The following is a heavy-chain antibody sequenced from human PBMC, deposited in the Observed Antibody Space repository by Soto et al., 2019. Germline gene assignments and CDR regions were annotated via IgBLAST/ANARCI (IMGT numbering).Heavy chain of an antibody. CDR2: INPGAGNT. J-gene: IGHJ4*02. CDR1: GYTFTNYY. CDR3: ARDVEWSNPVYFDY. Sequence: QVQLVQSGAEVKKPGASVEVSCKASGYTFTNYYIHWVRQAPGHGLEWMGVINPGAGNTNYAQRFQGRLTMTRDTSTSTVYMELSSLRSEDTAVYYCARDVEWSNPVYFDYWGQGTLVTVSS. V-gene: IGHV1-46*01. D-gene: IGHD3-3*01.